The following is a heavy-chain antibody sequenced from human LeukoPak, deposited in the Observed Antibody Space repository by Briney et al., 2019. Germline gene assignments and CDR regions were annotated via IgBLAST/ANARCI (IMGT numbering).Heavy chain of an antibody. J-gene: IGHJ4*02. CDR3: ARVCNTIACYGGNFDY. CDR2: IRDKGNRYTT. Sequence: PGGSLRLSCAASGFTFSDHYMDWVRQAPGKGLEWVGLIRDKGNRYTTEYAASAKGRFTISRDDAKKSLYLQMNSLKTEDTAMYYCARVCNTIACYGGNFDYWGQGTLVTVSS. V-gene: IGHV3-72*01. CDR1: GFTFSDHY. D-gene: IGHD2-2*01.